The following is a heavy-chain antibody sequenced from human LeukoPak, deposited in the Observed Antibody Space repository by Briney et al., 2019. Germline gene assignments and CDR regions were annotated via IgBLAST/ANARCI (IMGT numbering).Heavy chain of an antibody. V-gene: IGHV1-69*13. CDR2: IIPIFGTA. CDR1: GGTFSSYA. J-gene: IGHJ6*02. D-gene: IGHD1-1*01. CDR3: ARAQPTGTTTGGYYGMDV. Sequence: SVKVSCEASGGTFSSYAISWVRQAPGQGLEWMGGIIPIFGTANYAQKFQGRVTITADESTSTAYMELSSLRSEDTAVYYCARAQPTGTTTGGYYGMDVWGQGTTVTVSS.